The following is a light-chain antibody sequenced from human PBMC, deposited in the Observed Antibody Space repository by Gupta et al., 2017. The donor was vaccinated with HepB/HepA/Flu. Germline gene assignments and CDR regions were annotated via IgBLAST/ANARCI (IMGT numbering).Light chain of an antibody. V-gene: IGKV2-30*01. J-gene: IGKJ1*01. Sequence: DVVLTQSPLSLPVTLGQPASISCRSSQSLVYSNGNTYLTWFQQRPGQSPRRLIYEVSNRDSGVPDRFSGSGSGTDFTLRISKVEAEDVGVYYCMQNSHWPPTFGQGTKVEI. CDR1: QSLVYSNGNTY. CDR3: MQNSHWPPT. CDR2: EVS.